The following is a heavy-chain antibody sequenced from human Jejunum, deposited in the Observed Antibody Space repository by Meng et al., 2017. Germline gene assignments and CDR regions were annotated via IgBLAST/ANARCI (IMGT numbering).Heavy chain of an antibody. J-gene: IGHJ4*02. D-gene: IGHD1-26*01. CDR2: INHSGST. Sequence: RQEEGPGLRTTLGTSSLPSAVSGGSISTSDWWSWVRQPPGKGLELIGEINHSGSTNYNPSLKSRVTISVDTSKNKFSLKLNSVTAAETAVYYCAREWSGSYRHFDYWGQGTLVTVSS. CDR1: GGSISTSDW. CDR3: AREWSGSYRHFDY. V-gene: IGHV4-4*03.